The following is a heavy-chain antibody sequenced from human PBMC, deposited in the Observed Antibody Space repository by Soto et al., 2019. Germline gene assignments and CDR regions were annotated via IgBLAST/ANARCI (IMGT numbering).Heavy chain of an antibody. CDR3: ARDYYDRSGYYYNWFDP. V-gene: IGHV3-74*01. J-gene: IGHJ5*02. Sequence: PGGSLRLSCAASGFTFSIYWMHWVRQAPGEGLVWVSRINSDGSSTSYADSVKGRFTISRDNAKNTLYLQMNSLRAEDTAVYYCARDYYDRSGYYYNWFDPWGQGTLVTVSS. D-gene: IGHD3-22*01. CDR2: INSDGSST. CDR1: GFTFSIYW.